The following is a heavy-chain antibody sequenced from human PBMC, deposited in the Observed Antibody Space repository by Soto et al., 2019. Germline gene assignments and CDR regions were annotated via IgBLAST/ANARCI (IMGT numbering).Heavy chain of an antibody. CDR3: ARSSGGVFGIIIEGSNWLAP. D-gene: IGHD3-16*02. CDR1: GFTFTTYG. CDR2: ISGSGGST. J-gene: IGHJ5*02. Sequence: TGGSLRLSCAASGFTFTTYGMSWVRQTPGKGLEWVSAISGSGGSTYYCDSVKGRFTISRDNSKNTLYLQMNSLRSEDTAVYYCARSSGGVFGIIIEGSNWLAPWGQGSLVTVSS. V-gene: IGHV3-23*02.